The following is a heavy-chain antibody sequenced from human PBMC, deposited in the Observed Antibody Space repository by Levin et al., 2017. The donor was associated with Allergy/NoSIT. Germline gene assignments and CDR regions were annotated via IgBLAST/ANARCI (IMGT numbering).Heavy chain of an antibody. CDR1: GFTFSDYG. V-gene: IGHV3-30*18. CDR2: MSYDGSSK. D-gene: IGHD2-2*02. Sequence: SCAASGFTFSDYGMQWVRQAPGKGLEWVAVMSYDGSSKYYRDSVKGRFTISRDNSKNTLYLQMNGLRAEDTAVYYCAKGGCSSTNCYTNYWGQGTLVTISS. CDR3: AKGGCSSTNCYTNY. J-gene: IGHJ4*02.